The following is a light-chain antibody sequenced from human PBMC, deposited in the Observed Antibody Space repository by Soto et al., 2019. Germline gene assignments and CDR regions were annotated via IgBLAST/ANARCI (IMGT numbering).Light chain of an antibody. CDR3: QQSYSTPLT. Sequence: DIQMTQSPSSLSASVGDRVIITCRASQTISTYLNWYQQKPGTAPKLLIYAASKLQSGVPSRFSGSGSGTDFTLTLSNLQVDDFATYYCQQSYSTPLTFGGGTKVE. V-gene: IGKV1-39*01. J-gene: IGKJ4*01. CDR2: AAS. CDR1: QTISTY.